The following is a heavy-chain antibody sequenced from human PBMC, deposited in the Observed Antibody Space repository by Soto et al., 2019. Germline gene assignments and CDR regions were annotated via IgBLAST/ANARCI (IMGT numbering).Heavy chain of an antibody. D-gene: IGHD1-26*01. J-gene: IGHJ3*02. V-gene: IGHV1-18*01. Sequence: QVQLVQSGAEVKKPGASVKVSCKASGYTFTSYGISWVRQAPGQGLEWMGWISAYNGNTNYAQKLQGRVTMXTXTXXSTAYMELRSLRSDDTAVYYCARVRWELLRDAFDIWGQGTMVTVSS. CDR2: ISAYNGNT. CDR1: GYTFTSYG. CDR3: ARVRWELLRDAFDI.